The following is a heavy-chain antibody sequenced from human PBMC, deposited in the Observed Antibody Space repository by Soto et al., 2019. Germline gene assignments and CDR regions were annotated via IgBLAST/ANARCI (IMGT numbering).Heavy chain of an antibody. V-gene: IGHV4-4*02. D-gene: IGHD3-16*01. CDR2: ISHSGTV. CDR1: SVSITSSNW. Sequence: SQTLSLTYDVSSVSITSSNWWTWVRQPPGKGLEWLGNISHSGTVNYNATLRSRVTISVDKPKNQLSLKLMSVTAADTAVYYCARDYDGFDYWGPGILVTVSS. J-gene: IGHJ4*02. CDR3: ARDYDGFDY.